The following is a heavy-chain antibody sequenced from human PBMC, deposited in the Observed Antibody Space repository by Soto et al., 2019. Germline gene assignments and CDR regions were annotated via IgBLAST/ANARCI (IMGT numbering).Heavy chain of an antibody. Sequence: QTLSLTCAISGASVSNNSVAWNWVRQSPSRGLEWLGRTYYRSKWHYDYAPSVRSRITINPDTSKNHFSLQLNSVSPEDAAVYYCARTLRGRGVKYFDCWGQGTLVTVSS. CDR3: ARTLRGRGVKYFDC. D-gene: IGHD3-10*01. CDR2: TYYRSKWHY. CDR1: GASVSNNSVA. J-gene: IGHJ4*02. V-gene: IGHV6-1*01.